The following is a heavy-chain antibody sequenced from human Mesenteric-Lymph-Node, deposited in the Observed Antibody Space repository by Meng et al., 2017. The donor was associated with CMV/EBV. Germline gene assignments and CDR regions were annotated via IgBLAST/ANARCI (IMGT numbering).Heavy chain of an antibody. Sequence: GGSLRLSCAASGFTFSSYAMTWVRQAPGKGLEWVSAISGNGGSTYYANSVKGRFTISRDNSKNTLYLQMNSLRAEDTAVYYCAKNLNYDFWNGPDMDVWGQGTTVTVSS. D-gene: IGHD3-3*01. CDR3: AKNLNYDFWNGPDMDV. CDR2: ISGNGGST. CDR1: GFTFSSYA. V-gene: IGHV3-23*01. J-gene: IGHJ6*02.